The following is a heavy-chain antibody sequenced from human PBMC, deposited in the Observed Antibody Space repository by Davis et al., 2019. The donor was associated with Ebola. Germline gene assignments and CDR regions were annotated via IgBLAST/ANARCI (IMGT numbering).Heavy chain of an antibody. V-gene: IGHV3-48*03. D-gene: IGHD6-6*01. CDR2: ISGSGSAI. Sequence: GVSLKISCAASGFTFSSYEIHWVRQAPGKGLEWISYISGSGSAIHYADSVKGRFTISRDNAKNSLSLQMNSLRAEDTAIYYCTRSPSTAAFPLDYWGPGTLVTVSS. CDR3: TRSPSTAAFPLDY. J-gene: IGHJ4*02. CDR1: GFTFSSYE.